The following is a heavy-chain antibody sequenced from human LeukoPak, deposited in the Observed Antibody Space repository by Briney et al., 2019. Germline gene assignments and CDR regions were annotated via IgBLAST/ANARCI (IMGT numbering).Heavy chain of an antibody. CDR3: ARVRGRYYYDSSGLSPGEFDY. CDR1: GLTVSSNY. CDR2: IYSGGST. D-gene: IGHD3-22*01. Sequence: GGSLRLSCAASGLTVSSNYMSWVRQAPGKGLEWVSVIYSGGSTYYADSVKGRFTISRDNSKNTLYLQMNSLRAEDTAVYYCARVRGRYYYDSSGLSPGEFDYWGQGTLVTVSS. V-gene: IGHV3-53*01. J-gene: IGHJ4*02.